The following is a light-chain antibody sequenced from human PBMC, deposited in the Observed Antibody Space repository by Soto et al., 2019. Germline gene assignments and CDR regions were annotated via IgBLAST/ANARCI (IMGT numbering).Light chain of an antibody. CDR1: SSDVGGYNY. CDR3: SSYTSTRV. V-gene: IGLV2-14*01. CDR2: EVS. Sequence: QSVLTQPASVSGSPGQSITISCTGTSSDVGGYNYVSWYQQHPGKAPKLMIYEVSNRPSGVSNRFSGSKSGNTASLTISGLQAEDEAGYYCSSYTSTRVFGTGTKVPS. J-gene: IGLJ1*01.